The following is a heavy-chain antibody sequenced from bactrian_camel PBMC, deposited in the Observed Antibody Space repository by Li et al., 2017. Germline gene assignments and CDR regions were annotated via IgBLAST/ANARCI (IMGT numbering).Heavy chain of an antibody. CDR2: IDSDGRT. D-gene: IGHD4*01. J-gene: IGHJ4*01. CDR3: ATGDSDYLHPFDD. V-gene: IGHV3S53*01. CDR1: RYSYC. Sequence: HVQLVESGGGSVQVGGSLTLPCLASRYSYCMGWFRQAPGKEREAVAGIDSDGRTSYTDAVMDRFTISRDNVKNTVYLQMNSLKSEDTALYYCATGDSDYLHPFDDWGQGTQVTVS.